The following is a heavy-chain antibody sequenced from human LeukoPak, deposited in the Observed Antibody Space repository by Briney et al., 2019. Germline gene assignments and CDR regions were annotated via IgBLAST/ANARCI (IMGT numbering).Heavy chain of an antibody. Sequence: ASVKVSCKASGYTFTSYYMHWVRQAPGQGLEWMGIINPSGGSTSYAQKFQGRVTMTRDTSISTAYMELSRLRSDDTAVYYCARETVGIAAAGRDNDYWGQGTLVTVSS. D-gene: IGHD6-13*01. CDR1: GYTFTSYY. V-gene: IGHV1-46*01. CDR3: ARETVGIAAAGRDNDY. CDR2: INPSGGST. J-gene: IGHJ4*02.